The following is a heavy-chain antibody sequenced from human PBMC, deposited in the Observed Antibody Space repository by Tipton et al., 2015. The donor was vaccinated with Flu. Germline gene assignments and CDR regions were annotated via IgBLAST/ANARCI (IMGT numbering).Heavy chain of an antibody. CDR1: GGSISSYY. Sequence: TLSLTCTVSGGSISSYYWSWIRQPPGKGLEWIGYIYYSGSTNYNPSLKSRVTISVDTSKNQFSLKLSSVTAADTAVYYCASFHPLWLNLFDYWGQGTLVTVSS. CDR2: IYYSGST. CDR3: ASFHPLWLNLFDY. J-gene: IGHJ4*02. V-gene: IGHV4-59*08. D-gene: IGHD3-10*01.